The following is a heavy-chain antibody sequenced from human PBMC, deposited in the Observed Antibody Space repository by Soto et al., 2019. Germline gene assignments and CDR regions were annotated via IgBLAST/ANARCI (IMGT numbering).Heavy chain of an antibody. J-gene: IGHJ6*02. D-gene: IGHD3-9*01. V-gene: IGHV3-11*06. CDR1: GFTFSDYY. Sequence: PGGSLRLSCAASGFTFSDYYMSWIRQAPGKGLEWVSYISSSSSYTNYADSVKGRFAISRDNAKNSLYLQMNSLRAEVTAVYYCARDRGHYDILTGYSPYYYGMDVWGQGTTVTVSS. CDR2: ISSSSSYT. CDR3: ARDRGHYDILTGYSPYYYGMDV.